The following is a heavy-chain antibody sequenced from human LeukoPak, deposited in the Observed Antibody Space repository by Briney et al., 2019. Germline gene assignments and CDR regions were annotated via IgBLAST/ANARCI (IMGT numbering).Heavy chain of an antibody. CDR3: ARVGGYYGSGSYFDY. D-gene: IGHD3-10*01. V-gene: IGHV3-23*01. CDR1: GFTFSSYA. CDR2: ISGSGGST. J-gene: IGHJ4*02. Sequence: GGSLRLSCAASGFTFSSYAMSWVRQAPGKGLEWVSAISGSGGSTYYADSVKGRFTISRDNSKNTLYLQMNSLRAEDTAVYYCARVGGYYGSGSYFDYWGQGTLVTVSS.